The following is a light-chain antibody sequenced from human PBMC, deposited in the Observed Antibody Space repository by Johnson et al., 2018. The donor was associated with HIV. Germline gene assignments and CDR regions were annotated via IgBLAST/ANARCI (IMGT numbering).Light chain of an antibody. CDR1: SSNIGNNY. CDR3: GTWDSSLSAGKV. Sequence: QSVLTQPPSVSAAPGQRVTRSYSGSSSNIGNNYVSWYQRLPGTAPKLLIYENNKRPSGIPGRFSGSKSDTSGILGITGLLSGDEADYYCGTWDSSLSAGKVFGTGTKVTVL. J-gene: IGLJ1*01. CDR2: ENN. V-gene: IGLV1-51*02.